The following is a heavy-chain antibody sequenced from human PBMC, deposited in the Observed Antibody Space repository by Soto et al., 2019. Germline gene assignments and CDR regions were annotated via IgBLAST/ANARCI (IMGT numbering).Heavy chain of an antibody. Sequence: ASVKVSCKASGYTFTDYAVHWVRQAPGQRLEWMGWINAGSAYTKYSQKFQDRVTITRDTSASTAYMELSSLGSEDTAVYFCGREWEGGVFDNWGQGTLVTVSS. CDR3: GREWEGGVFDN. D-gene: IGHD3-16*01. CDR2: INAGSAYT. V-gene: IGHV1-3*01. CDR1: GYTFTDYA. J-gene: IGHJ4*02.